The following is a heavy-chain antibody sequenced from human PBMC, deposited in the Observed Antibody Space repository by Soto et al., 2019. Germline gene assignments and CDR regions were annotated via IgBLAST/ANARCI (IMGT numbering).Heavy chain of an antibody. CDR2: ISSAVNT. Sequence: EVQLLQSGGGLGQPGGSLRLSCAGSGFTFSNYAMSWVRQAPGKGLEWVSAISSAVNTYYADSVKGRFTISRDNSKNTLSLQMNSLSAEDTAVYYCAKQVRDGTSSPYYFHYWGQGTLVTVSS. V-gene: IGHV3-23*01. CDR3: AKQVRDGTSSPYYFHY. D-gene: IGHD6-6*01. J-gene: IGHJ4*02. CDR1: GFTFSNYA.